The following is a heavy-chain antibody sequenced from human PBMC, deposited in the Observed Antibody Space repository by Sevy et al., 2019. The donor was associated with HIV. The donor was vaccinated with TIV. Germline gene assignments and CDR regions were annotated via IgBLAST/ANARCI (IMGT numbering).Heavy chain of an antibody. J-gene: IGHJ5*02. V-gene: IGHV3-48*03. CDR3: ARVDANYDKGFDP. Sequence: GGSLRLSCEASGFTFSSYEMNWVRQAPGKGLEWVSYISSSGTTIKYADSVKGRFTISRDNAKNSLYMQMNSLRAEDTAVYYCARVDANYDKGFDPWRQGTLVTVSS. CDR1: GFTFSSYE. D-gene: IGHD3-22*01. CDR2: ISSSGTTI.